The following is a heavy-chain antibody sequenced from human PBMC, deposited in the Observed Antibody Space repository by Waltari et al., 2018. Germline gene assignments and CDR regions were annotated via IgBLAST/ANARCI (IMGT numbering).Heavy chain of an antibody. J-gene: IGHJ3*02. D-gene: IGHD3-3*01. CDR2: IYYSGST. Sequence: QLQLQESGPGLVKPSETLSLTCTVSGGSISSSSYYWGWIRQPPGKGLEWIGSIYYSGSTYYNPSLKSRVTISVDTSKNQFSLKLSSVTAADTAVYYCARHPSLILEPLPGGVDAFDIWGQGTMVTVSS. CDR1: GGSISSSSYY. CDR3: ARHPSLILEPLPGGVDAFDI. V-gene: IGHV4-39*01.